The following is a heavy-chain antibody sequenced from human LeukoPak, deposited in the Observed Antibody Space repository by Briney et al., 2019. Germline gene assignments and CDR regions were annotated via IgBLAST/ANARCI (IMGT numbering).Heavy chain of an antibody. Sequence: GGSLRLSCAASGFTVSSNYMSWVRQAPGKGLEWVSVIYSGGNTDYVDSVKGRFTISRDNSKNTLYLQMSSLRAEDTAVYYCARIPPGIAAAGTGNYWYFDLWGRGTLVTVSS. CDR1: GFTVSSNY. D-gene: IGHD6-13*01. V-gene: IGHV3-53*01. CDR2: IYSGGNT. CDR3: ARIPPGIAAAGTGNYWYFDL. J-gene: IGHJ2*01.